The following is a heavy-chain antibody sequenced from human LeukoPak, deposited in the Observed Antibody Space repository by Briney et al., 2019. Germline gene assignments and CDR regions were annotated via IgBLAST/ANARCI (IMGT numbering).Heavy chain of an antibody. J-gene: IGHJ5*02. Sequence: ASVTVSCKASGYTFTRYYINWVRQATGQGREWMGWMNPNSGNTDYAQRFQGRVTMTRNTAIRTAYMELSSLRSEDTAVYCCARAANWHDDDWFDPWGQGTLVTVSS. D-gene: IGHD1-1*01. CDR2: MNPNSGNT. V-gene: IGHV1-8*01. CDR1: GYTFTRYY. CDR3: ARAANWHDDDWFDP.